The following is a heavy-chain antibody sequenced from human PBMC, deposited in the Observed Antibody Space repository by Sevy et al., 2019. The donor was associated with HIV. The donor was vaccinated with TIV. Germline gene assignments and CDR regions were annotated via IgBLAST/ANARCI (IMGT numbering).Heavy chain of an antibody. Sequence: SETLSLTCAVYGGSFSGYYWSWIRQPPGKGLEWIGEINHSGSTNYNPSLKSRVTISVDTSKNQFSLKQSSVTAADTAVYYCARGRAARTTHDYYGMDVWGQGTTVTVSS. D-gene: IGHD6-6*01. CDR2: INHSGST. CDR1: GGSFSGYY. CDR3: ARGRAARTTHDYYGMDV. V-gene: IGHV4-34*01. J-gene: IGHJ6*02.